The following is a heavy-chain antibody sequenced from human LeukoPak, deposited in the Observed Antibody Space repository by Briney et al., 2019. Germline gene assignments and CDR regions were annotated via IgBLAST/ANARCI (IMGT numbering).Heavy chain of an antibody. D-gene: IGHD3-16*01. CDR2: ISGSGGST. Sequence: GGSLRLSCAASGFTFSSHAMSWVRQAPGKGLEWVSAISGSGGSTYYADSVKGRFTISRDNSKNTLYLQMNSLRAEDTAVYYCAKGYYDYVWGSYYFDYWGQGILVTVSS. J-gene: IGHJ4*02. CDR3: AKGYYDYVWGSYYFDY. CDR1: GFTFSSHA. V-gene: IGHV3-23*01.